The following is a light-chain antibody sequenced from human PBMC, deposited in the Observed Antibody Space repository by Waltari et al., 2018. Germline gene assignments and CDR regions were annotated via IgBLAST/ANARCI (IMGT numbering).Light chain of an antibody. V-gene: IGLV2-14*01. J-gene: IGLJ2*01. CDR3: SSYTSNSTVV. CDR1: SSDVGGYNY. Sequence: QSALTQPASVSGSPGQSITISCTGTSSDVGGYNYVSWYQQHPGQAPTRRMYEVSNRPSGLSNRFAGSKLCNTASLTISGLQSEYEADYYCSSYTSNSTVVFGGGTNLTVL. CDR2: EVS.